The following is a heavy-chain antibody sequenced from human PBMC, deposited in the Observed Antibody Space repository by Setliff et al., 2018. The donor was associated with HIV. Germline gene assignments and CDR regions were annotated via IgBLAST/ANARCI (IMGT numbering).Heavy chain of an antibody. V-gene: IGHV4-34*01. D-gene: IGHD3-22*01. CDR3: ARGGGYDRSGYYPFDY. CDR1: AGSFSDYY. J-gene: IGHJ4*02. CDR2: INHSGST. Sequence: PSETLSLTCAVYAGSFSDYYWSWIRQPPGKGLEWIGEINHSGSTKYNQSLRSRLTISVDTSKNQFSLKLSSVTVADTAVYYCARGGGYDRSGYYPFDYWGQGTPVTVSS.